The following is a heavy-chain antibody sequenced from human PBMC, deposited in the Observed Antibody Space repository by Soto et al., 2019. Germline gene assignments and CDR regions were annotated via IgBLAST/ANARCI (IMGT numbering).Heavy chain of an antibody. V-gene: IGHV3-23*01. CDR2: MSGDSGGGTI. D-gene: IGHD3-3*01. J-gene: IGHJ4*02. CDR3: AKDFGVYWAYFFED. CDR1: GFTFSTYA. Sequence: EVQLWESGGGLVQPGGSLRLSCAASGFTFSTYALSWFRQAPGKGLEWVSGMSGDSGGGTIYYADSVKGRFTISRDNSKNTLYLQMDSLRTEDTAVYYCAKDFGVYWAYFFEDWGQGTLVTVSS.